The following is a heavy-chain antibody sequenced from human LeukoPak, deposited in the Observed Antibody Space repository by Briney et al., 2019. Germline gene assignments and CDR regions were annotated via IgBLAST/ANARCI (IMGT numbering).Heavy chain of an antibody. D-gene: IGHD2-15*01. CDR3: ARRGLQGFCSVNSCHSFFDS. J-gene: IGHJ5*01. CDR1: GFTFSHHS. V-gene: IGHV3-23*01. Sequence: PGGSLRLSCVASGFTFSHHSISWVRQAPGKGLEWVSAITASGCDTFYAESVEGRFSVSRDDSKSTVFLQMSSLTADDTGIYFCARRGLQGFCSVNSCHSFFDSWGRGTRVIVSS. CDR2: ITASGCDT.